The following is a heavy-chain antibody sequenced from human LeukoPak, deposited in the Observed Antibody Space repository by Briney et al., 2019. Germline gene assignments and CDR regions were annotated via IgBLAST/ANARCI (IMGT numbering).Heavy chain of an antibody. Sequence: ASVKVSCKASGYTFTGYYMHWVRQAPGQGLEWMGWINPNSGGTNYAQKCQGWVTMTRDTSISTAYMELSRLRSDDTAVYYCARDSPVAGSSFDYWGQGTLVTVSS. CDR1: GYTFTGYY. CDR3: ARDSPVAGSSFDY. CDR2: INPNSGGT. V-gene: IGHV1-2*04. D-gene: IGHD6-19*01. J-gene: IGHJ4*02.